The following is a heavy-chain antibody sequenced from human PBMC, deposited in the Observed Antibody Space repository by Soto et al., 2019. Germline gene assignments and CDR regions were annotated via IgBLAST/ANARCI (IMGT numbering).Heavy chain of an antibody. CDR1: GFTFSFCA. V-gene: IGHV3-23*01. CDR2: TRGSGGDT. Sequence: EVQLLESGGGLVQPGGSLRLSCAASGFTFSFCAMNWVRQAPGKGLEWVSSTRGSGGDTYYADSVRGRFTISRDNSKNTLSLQMNSLSVEDTAVYYFVKGHSHSYYYFDYWGQGTLVTVSS. J-gene: IGHJ4*02. CDR3: VKGHSHSYYYFDY. D-gene: IGHD1-26*01.